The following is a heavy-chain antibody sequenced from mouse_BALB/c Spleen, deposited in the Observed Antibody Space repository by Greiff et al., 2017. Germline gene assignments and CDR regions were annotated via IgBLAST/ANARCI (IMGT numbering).Heavy chain of an antibody. CDR3: ARDYGNYGYAMDY. V-gene: IGHV14-3*02. D-gene: IGHD2-1*01. Sequence: EVQRVESGAELVKPGASVKLSCTASGFNIKDTYMHWVKQRPEQGLEWIGRIDPANGNTKYDPKFQGKATITADTSSNTAYLQLSSLTSEDTAVYYCARDYGNYGYAMDYWGQGTSVTVSS. CDR2: IDPANGNT. CDR1: GFNIKDTY. J-gene: IGHJ4*01.